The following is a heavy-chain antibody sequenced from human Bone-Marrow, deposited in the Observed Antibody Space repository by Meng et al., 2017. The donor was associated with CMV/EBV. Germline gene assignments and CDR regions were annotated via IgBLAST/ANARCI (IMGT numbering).Heavy chain of an antibody. CDR1: GYTFTSYY. V-gene: IGHV1-46*01. J-gene: IGHJ4*01. Sequence: ASVKVSCKASGYTFTSYYMHWVRQAPGQGLEWMGIINPSGGSTSYAQKFQGRVTMTRDTSTSTVYMELSSLRSEDTAVYYCARPDTAMADFAYWGHGPRVTCSS. CDR2: INPSGGST. CDR3: ARPDTAMADFAY. D-gene: IGHD5-18*01.